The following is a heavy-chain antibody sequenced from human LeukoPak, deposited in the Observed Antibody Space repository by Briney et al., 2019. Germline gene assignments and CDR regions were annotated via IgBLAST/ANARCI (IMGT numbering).Heavy chain of an antibody. CDR1: GSSLTELS. V-gene: IGHV1-24*01. Sequence: ASVKVSCTVSGSSLTELSLYWVRQAPGKGGEGMGGFDVIDGETFYAQKFQGRVTMTEDSSADTAYMELRSLTSDDTALYYCAAGRPYSLLDYWGQGTLVTVSS. J-gene: IGHJ4*02. CDR3: AAGRPYSLLDY. D-gene: IGHD5-18*01. CDR2: FDVIDGET.